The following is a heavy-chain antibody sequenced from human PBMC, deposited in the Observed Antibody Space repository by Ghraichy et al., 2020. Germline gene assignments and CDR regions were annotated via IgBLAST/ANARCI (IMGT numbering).Heavy chain of an antibody. J-gene: IGHJ5*02. D-gene: IGHD4-17*01. Sequence: ETLSLTCAASGFTVSSNYMSWVRQAPGKGLEWVSVIYSGGSTYYADSVKGRFTISRDNSKNTLYLQMNSLRAEDTAVYYCASLTAIYGDYGPGDWFDPWGQGTLVTVSS. CDR3: ASLTAIYGDYGPGDWFDP. CDR1: GFTVSSNY. CDR2: IYSGGST. V-gene: IGHV3-53*01.